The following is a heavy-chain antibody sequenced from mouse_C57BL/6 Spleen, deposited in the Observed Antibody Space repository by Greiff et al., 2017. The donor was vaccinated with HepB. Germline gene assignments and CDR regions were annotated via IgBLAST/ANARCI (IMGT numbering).Heavy chain of an antibody. J-gene: IGHJ4*01. D-gene: IGHD2-3*01. CDR1: GYTFTSYW. CDR2: IHPNSGST. CDR3: AGLLRGYYAMDY. Sequence: QVQLKESGAELVKPGASVKLSCKASGYTFTSYWMHWVKQRPGQGLEWIGMIHPNSGSTNYNEKFKSKATLTVDKSSSTAYMQLSSLTSEDSAVYYCAGLLRGYYAMDYWGQGTSVTVSS. V-gene: IGHV1-64*01.